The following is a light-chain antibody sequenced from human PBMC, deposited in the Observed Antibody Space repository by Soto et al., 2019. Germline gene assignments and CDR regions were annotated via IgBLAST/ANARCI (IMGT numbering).Light chain of an antibody. J-gene: IGKJ1*01. Sequence: EIVLTQSPGTLSFSPGERATLSCRASHSVSSTFLAWYQQKPGQAPRLLIYAASSRATGIPDRFSGSGSGTDFTLTISRLEPEDFAVYYCQQYGSSYPWTFGQGTKVDIK. V-gene: IGKV3-20*01. CDR1: HSVSSTF. CDR3: QQYGSSYPWT. CDR2: AAS.